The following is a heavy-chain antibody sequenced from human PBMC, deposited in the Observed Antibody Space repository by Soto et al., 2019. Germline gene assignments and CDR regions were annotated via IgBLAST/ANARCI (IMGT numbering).Heavy chain of an antibody. Sequence: PXASLSLTCTVCGGSISSYYWSWIRQPPGKGLEWIGYIYYSGSTNYNPSLKSRVTISVDTSKNQFSLKLSSVTAADTAVYYCARLSDYYDSSGYYYVGAFDIWGQGTMVTVSS. CDR2: IYYSGST. D-gene: IGHD3-22*01. CDR3: ARLSDYYDSSGYYYVGAFDI. J-gene: IGHJ3*02. V-gene: IGHV4-59*01. CDR1: GGSISSYY.